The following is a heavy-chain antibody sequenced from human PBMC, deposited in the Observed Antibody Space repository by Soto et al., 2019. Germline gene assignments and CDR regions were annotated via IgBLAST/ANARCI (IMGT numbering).Heavy chain of an antibody. Sequence: PGGSLRLSCAASGFTFSSYAMSWVRQAPGKGLEWVSAISGSGGSTYYADSVKGRFTISRDNSKNTLYLQMNSLRAEDTAVYYCAKVAYGDYGDSIPKCLFDYWGQGTLVTVSS. CDR2: ISGSGGST. CDR1: GFTFSSYA. V-gene: IGHV3-23*01. CDR3: AKVAYGDYGDSIPKCLFDY. J-gene: IGHJ4*02. D-gene: IGHD4-17*01.